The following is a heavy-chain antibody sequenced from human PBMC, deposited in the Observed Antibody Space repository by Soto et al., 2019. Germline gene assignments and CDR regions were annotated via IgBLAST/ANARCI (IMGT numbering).Heavy chain of an antibody. J-gene: IGHJ4*02. V-gene: IGHV5-51*01. Sequence: PGESLTISSPGSGYRFSRFWIGWVRQMPGKGLEWMGIAQPGHSDTRYSPAFQGHVTISADESTNTAYLQWSSLRASDPAMYFCARHGYSSSWYPDHWGQGTLVTVSS. D-gene: IGHD6-13*01. CDR3: ARHGYSSSWYPDH. CDR2: AQPGHSDT. CDR1: GYRFSRFW.